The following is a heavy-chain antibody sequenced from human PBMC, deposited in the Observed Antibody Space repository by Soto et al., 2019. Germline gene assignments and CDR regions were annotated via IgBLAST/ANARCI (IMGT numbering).Heavy chain of an antibody. J-gene: IGHJ4*02. V-gene: IGHV1-3*01. CDR2: INAGNCNT. Sequence: ASVKVSCKASGYTFTSYAMHWVRQAPGQRLEWMGWINAGNCNTKYSQKFQGSVTITSVTSASTAYMELSSLRSEDTAVYYCARSIVVVTALDYWGQGTLVTVSS. CDR1: GYTFTSYA. CDR3: ARSIVVVTALDY. D-gene: IGHD2-21*02.